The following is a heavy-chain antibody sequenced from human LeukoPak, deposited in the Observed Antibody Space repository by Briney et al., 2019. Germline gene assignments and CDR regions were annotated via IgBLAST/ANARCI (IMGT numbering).Heavy chain of an antibody. Sequence: GGSLRLSCAASGFTFSSYWMSWVRQAPGGGLEWVAAISGNGGTTYYADSVKGRFTISRDNSKNTLYLQMNSLRAEDTAVFYCAKATTISAAGSHFVYWGQGTLVTVSS. CDR3: AKATTISAAGSHFVY. V-gene: IGHV3-23*01. CDR2: ISGNGGTT. J-gene: IGHJ4*02. D-gene: IGHD6-13*01. CDR1: GFTFSSYW.